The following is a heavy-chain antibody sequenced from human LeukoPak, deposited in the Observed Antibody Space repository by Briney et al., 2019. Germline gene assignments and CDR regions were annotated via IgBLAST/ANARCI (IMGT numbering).Heavy chain of an antibody. CDR2: IWYDGSNK. CDR1: GFTFSSYG. D-gene: IGHD3-10*01. Sequence: GGSLRLSCAASGFTFSSYGMHWVRQAPGKGLEWVAVIWYDGSNKYYADSVKGRFTISRGNSKNTLYLQMNSLRAEDTAVYYCARDPLGRFGELLGAFDIWGQGTMVTVSS. J-gene: IGHJ3*02. CDR3: ARDPLGRFGELLGAFDI. V-gene: IGHV3-33*01.